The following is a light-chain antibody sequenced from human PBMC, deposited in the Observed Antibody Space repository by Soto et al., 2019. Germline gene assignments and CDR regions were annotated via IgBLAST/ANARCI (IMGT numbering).Light chain of an antibody. J-gene: IGKJ1*01. CDR2: AAS. CDR3: QNYNSAPRT. CDR1: QGISND. V-gene: IGKV1-27*01. Sequence: DIQMTQSPSSLSASIGESVTISCRASQGISNDLAWYQQKPGKVPYLLIYAASTSHSGVPSRFRGSGSGTDFTLTISTLQPEDVATYYCQNYNSAPRTFGQGTKVDIK.